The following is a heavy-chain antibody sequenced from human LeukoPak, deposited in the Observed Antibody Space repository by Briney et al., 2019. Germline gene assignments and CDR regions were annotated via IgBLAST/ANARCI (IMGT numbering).Heavy chain of an antibody. CDR3: ARDDDSNGYYS. CDR1: GGSISSGAYY. J-gene: IGHJ4*02. D-gene: IGHD3-22*01. CDR2: IYYSGST. V-gene: IGHV4-31*03. Sequence: SSETLSLTCTVSGGSISSGAYYWSWIRQHPGKGLEWIGYIYYSGSTYYNPSLKSRVTISVDTSKNQFSLKLSSVTAADTAVYYCARDDDSNGYYSWGQGTLVTVSS.